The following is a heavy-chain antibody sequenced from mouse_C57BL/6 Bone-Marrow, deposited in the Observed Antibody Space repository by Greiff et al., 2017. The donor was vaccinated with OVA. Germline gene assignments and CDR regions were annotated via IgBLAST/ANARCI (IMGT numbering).Heavy chain of an antibody. CDR1: GYAFSSYW. D-gene: IGHD1-1*01. V-gene: IGHV1-80*01. CDR2: IYPGDGDT. J-gene: IGHJ2*01. Sequence: VKVVESGAELVKPGASVKISCKASGYAFSSYWMNWVKQRPGKGLEWIGQIYPGDGDTNYNGKFKGKATLTADKSSSTAYMQLSSLTSEDSAVYFCARWHYYGSSSRNYWGQGTTLTVSS. CDR3: ARWHYYGSSSRNY.